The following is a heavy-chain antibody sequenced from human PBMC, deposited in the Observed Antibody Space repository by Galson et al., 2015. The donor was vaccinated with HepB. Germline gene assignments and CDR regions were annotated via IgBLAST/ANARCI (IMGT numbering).Heavy chain of an antibody. D-gene: IGHD4-23*01. CDR1: RFTFSSYD. CDR2: ISSNGGTT. Sequence: SLRLSCAASRFTFSSYDMYWVRQAPGKGLEYVSSISSNGGTTHYVNSVKGRFTISRDNSKNFLYLQMGSLKADDMAVYYCARDFGGNLIDSWGQGTLVTVSS. V-gene: IGHV3-64*01. CDR3: ARDFGGNLIDS. J-gene: IGHJ4*02.